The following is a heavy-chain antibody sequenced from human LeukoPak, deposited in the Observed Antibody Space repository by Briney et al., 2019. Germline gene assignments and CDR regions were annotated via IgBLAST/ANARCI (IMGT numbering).Heavy chain of an antibody. CDR2: ISSSSSYI. Sequence: GGSLRLSCAASGFTFSSYGMHWVRQAPGKGLEWVSSISSSSSYIYYADSVKGRFTISRDNAKNSLYLQMNSLRAEDTAVYYCARAGYSSGWTPYYYYYMDVWGKGTTVTVSS. J-gene: IGHJ6*03. V-gene: IGHV3-21*01. CDR3: ARAGYSSGWTPYYYYYMDV. D-gene: IGHD6-19*01. CDR1: GFTFSSYG.